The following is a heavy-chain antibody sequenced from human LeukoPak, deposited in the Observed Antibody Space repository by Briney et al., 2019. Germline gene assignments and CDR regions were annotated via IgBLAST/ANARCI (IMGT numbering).Heavy chain of an antibody. CDR3: AKTFSEMATRGGFDY. V-gene: IGHV3-30*18. Sequence: GGSLRLSCAASGFTFSSYGMHWVRQAPGKGLEWVAVISYDGSNKYYADSVKGRFTISRDNSKNTLHLQMNSLRAEDTAVYYCAKTFSEMATRGGFDYWGQGTLVTVSS. CDR1: GFTFSSYG. D-gene: IGHD5-24*01. CDR2: ISYDGSNK. J-gene: IGHJ4*02.